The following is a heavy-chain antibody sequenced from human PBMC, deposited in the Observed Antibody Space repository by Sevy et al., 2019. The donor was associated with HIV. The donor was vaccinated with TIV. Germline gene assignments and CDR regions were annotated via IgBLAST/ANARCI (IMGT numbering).Heavy chain of an antibody. J-gene: IGHJ3*01. Sequence: GGSLRLSCATSGFTFSSFAMHWVRQAPGKGLEWVAVVSFDASDKYYGDSVKGRFAFSRDNSKNILYLQMNSLRVEDTALYYCARAQGYCVVNSCFGGSINAFDFWGQGTMVTVSS. CDR1: GFTFSSFA. CDR3: ARAQGYCVVNSCFGGSINAFDF. D-gene: IGHD2-2*01. CDR2: VSFDASDK. V-gene: IGHV3-30*09.